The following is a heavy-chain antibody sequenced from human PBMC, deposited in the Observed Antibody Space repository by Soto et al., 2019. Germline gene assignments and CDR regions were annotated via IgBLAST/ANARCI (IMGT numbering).Heavy chain of an antibody. D-gene: IGHD2-15*01. CDR3: AKDFCNGGSCNFDY. CDR2: ISWNSGNI. V-gene: IGHV3-9*01. CDR1: GFMFEDYA. Sequence: GGSLRLSCAASGFMFEDYAMHWVRQTPGKGLEWVSGISWNSGNIDYADSVKGRFTISRDNAKNLLYLQMHSLRPDDTALYYCAKDFCNGGSCNFDYWGQGTLVTVSS. J-gene: IGHJ4*02.